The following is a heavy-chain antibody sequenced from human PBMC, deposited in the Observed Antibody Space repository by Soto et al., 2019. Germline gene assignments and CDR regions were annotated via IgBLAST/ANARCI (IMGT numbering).Heavy chain of an antibody. J-gene: IGHJ3*02. CDR1: GGTFSSYA. CDR2: IIPIFGTA. D-gene: IGHD2-21*01. CDR3: ALGLFNAGDAFDI. Sequence: ASVKVSGKASGGTFSSYAISWVRQAPGQGLEWMGGIIPIFGTANYAQKFQGRVTITADESTSTAYMELSSLRSEDTAVYYCALGLFNAGDAFDIWGQGTMVTVSS. V-gene: IGHV1-69*13.